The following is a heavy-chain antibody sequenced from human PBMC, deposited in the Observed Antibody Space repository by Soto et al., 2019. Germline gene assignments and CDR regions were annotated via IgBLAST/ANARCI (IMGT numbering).Heavy chain of an antibody. CDR3: ARRLWEGFDF. Sequence: QITLKESGPTLVKPTQTLTLTCTFSGFSLSTFGVSVGWIRQPPGKAPESLALIHWDDDKRYSTSLKSRLTITKDTSKIQVVLTMTNMDPVDSATYYFARRLWEGFDFWGQGILVTVSS. V-gene: IGHV2-5*02. J-gene: IGHJ4*02. CDR1: GFSLSTFGVS. D-gene: IGHD1-26*01. CDR2: IHWDDDK.